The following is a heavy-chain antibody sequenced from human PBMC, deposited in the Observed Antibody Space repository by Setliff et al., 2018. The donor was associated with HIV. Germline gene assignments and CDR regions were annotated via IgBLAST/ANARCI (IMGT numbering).Heavy chain of an antibody. D-gene: IGHD3-10*01. V-gene: IGHV4-4*07. CDR2: IYNSGTT. CDR3: ARDRHSSGLGSYGP. J-gene: IGHJ5*02. CDR1: GGSFSSYY. Sequence: SETLSLTCTISGGSFSSYYWSWIRQPAGRGLEWIGRIYNSGTTNYNPSLKSRVTMSVDTSKNQFSLKLTSVTTADTAVYYCARDRHSSGLGSYGPWGPGILVTVSS.